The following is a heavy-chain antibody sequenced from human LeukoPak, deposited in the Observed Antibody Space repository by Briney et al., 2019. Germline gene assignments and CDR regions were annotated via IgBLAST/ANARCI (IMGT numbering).Heavy chain of an antibody. CDR2: INPNSGGT. CDR3: ARERDGSGRPFDY. D-gene: IGHD3-10*01. V-gene: IGHV1-2*02. J-gene: IGHJ4*02. Sequence: ASVNVSCKSSGYTFTGYYMHWVRQAPGQGLEWMGWINPNSGGTNYAQKFQGRVTMTRDTSISTAYMELSRLRSDDTAVYYCARERDGSGRPFDYWGQGTLVTVSS. CDR1: GYTFTGYY.